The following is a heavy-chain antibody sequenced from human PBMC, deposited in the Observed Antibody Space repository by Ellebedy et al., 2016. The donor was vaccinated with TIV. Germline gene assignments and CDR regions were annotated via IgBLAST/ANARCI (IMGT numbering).Heavy chain of an antibody. J-gene: IGHJ4*02. D-gene: IGHD4-17*01. CDR3: ARSYGDYVRRTKSIDY. CDR2: IYYSGST. CDR1: GGSISSSSYY. V-gene: IGHV4-39*01. Sequence: SETLSLTXTVSGGSISSSSYYWGWIRQPPGKGLEWIGSIYYSGSTYYNPSLKSRVTISVDTSKNQFSLKLSSVTAADTAVYYCARSYGDYVRRTKSIDYWGQGTLVTVSS.